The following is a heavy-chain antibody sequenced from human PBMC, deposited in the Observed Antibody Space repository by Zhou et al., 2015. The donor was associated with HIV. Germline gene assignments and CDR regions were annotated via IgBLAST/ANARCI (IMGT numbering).Heavy chain of an antibody. CDR1: GGTFSSYA. V-gene: IGHV1-69*06. Sequence: QVQLVQSGAEVKKPGSSVKVSCKASGGTFSSYAISWVRQAPGQGLEWMGGIIPIFGTANYAQKFQGRVTITADKSTSTAYMELSSLRSEDTAVYYCASDYYYDSSGYYPNWFDPWGQGTLVTVSS. CDR3: ASDYYYDSSGYYPNWFDP. J-gene: IGHJ5*02. D-gene: IGHD3-22*01. CDR2: IIPIFGTA.